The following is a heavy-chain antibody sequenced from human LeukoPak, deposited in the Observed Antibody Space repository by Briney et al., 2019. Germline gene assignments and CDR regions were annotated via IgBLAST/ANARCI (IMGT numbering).Heavy chain of an antibody. J-gene: IGHJ4*02. V-gene: IGHV1-2*02. CDR3: ARGTGTSWFDY. Sequence: ASVKVSCKASGYTFTSYGFTWVRQAPGQGLEWMGWMNPNTGGTGFAQKSQGRVTMTRDTSISTAYMVLGRLTSDDTAAYYCARGTGTSWFDYWGQGTLVTVSS. CDR1: GYTFTSYG. D-gene: IGHD6-13*01. CDR2: MNPNTGGT.